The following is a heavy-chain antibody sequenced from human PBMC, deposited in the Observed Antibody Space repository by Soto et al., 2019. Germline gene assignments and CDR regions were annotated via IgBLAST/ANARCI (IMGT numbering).Heavy chain of an antibody. J-gene: IGHJ4*02. D-gene: IGHD6-19*01. CDR3: ATGSGLYSPDY. Sequence: EVQLVESGGGLVQPGGSLRLSCAASGFTFNSYWMHWVRQAPGKGLVWVSLITGDGSSTNYADSVKGRFTISRDNARNTLYLQMNSLRAEDTAVYYGATGSGLYSPDYWGQGTLVTVSS. V-gene: IGHV3-74*01. CDR2: ITGDGSST. CDR1: GFTFNSYW.